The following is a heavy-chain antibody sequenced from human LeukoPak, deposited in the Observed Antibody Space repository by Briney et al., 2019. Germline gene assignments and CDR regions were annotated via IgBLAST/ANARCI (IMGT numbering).Heavy chain of an antibody. D-gene: IGHD3-22*01. V-gene: IGHV4-4*07. CDR3: ARGPYSYDSSGCFDY. J-gene: IGHJ4*02. CDR1: GDSISRYY. CDR2: IYTSGST. Sequence: SETLSLTCTVSGDSISRYYWSWIRQPAGKGLEWIGRIYTSGSTNYNPSLKSRVTISVDTSKNQFSLRLNSVTATDTAMYYCARGPYSYDSSGCFDYWGQGALVTVSS.